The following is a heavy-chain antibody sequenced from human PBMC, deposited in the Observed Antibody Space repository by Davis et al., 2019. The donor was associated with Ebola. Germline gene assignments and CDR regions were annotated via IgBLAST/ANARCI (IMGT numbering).Heavy chain of an antibody. Sequence: PSETLSLTCAISGDSVSTAGWNWIRQSPSRGLEWLGRTYYKSKWYIDYAVSVRGRITINPDTSGNQFSLQVNSVTPEDRGVYYCTRGWMRGSMDVWSQGTTVTVAS. V-gene: IGHV6-1*01. CDR2: TYYKSKWYI. J-gene: IGHJ6*01. D-gene: IGHD3-16*01. CDR3: TRGWMRGSMDV. CDR1: GDSVSTAG.